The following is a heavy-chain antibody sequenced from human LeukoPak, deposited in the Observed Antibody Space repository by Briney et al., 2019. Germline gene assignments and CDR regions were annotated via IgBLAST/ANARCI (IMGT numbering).Heavy chain of an antibody. CDR3: AKHYYGSGSQKYYFDY. D-gene: IGHD3-10*01. Sequence: GGSLRLSCAASGFIFSDYGMHWVRQAPGKGLEWVTMVRNDGGDKYHADSVRGRFTSSRDNSKNTLYLQMNSLGPEDTAVYYCAKHYYGSGSQKYYFDYRGQGTLVTVSS. V-gene: IGHV3-30*02. CDR2: VRNDGGDK. CDR1: GFIFSDYG. J-gene: IGHJ4*02.